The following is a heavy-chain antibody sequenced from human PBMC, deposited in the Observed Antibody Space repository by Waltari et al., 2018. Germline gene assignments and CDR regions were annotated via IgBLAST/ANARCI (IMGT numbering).Heavy chain of an antibody. CDR3: ARDGRGGGGSYCDL. D-gene: IGHD2-21*02. Sequence: EVQLVESGGGLVKPGGSLRLSCAASGFTFSSYSMNWVRQAPGKGLEWVSSISSSSSYIYYADSVKGRFTISRDNAKNSLYLQMNSLRAEDTAVYYCARDGRGGGGSYCDLWGRGTLVTVSS. CDR2: ISSSSSYI. V-gene: IGHV3-21*01. CDR1: GFTFSSYS. J-gene: IGHJ2*01.